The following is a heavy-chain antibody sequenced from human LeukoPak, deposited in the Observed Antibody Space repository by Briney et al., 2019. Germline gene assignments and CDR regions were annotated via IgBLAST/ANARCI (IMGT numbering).Heavy chain of an antibody. CDR1: GFAFNTYA. D-gene: IGHD5-12*01. Sequence: GGSLRLSCAASGFAFNTYAMHWVRQAPGQGLEWVASIKEDGSDKYYVDSVKGRFSISRDNAKNSLYLQMNSLRTEDTAVYYCAKGGHFNFDYWGQGTLVTVSS. J-gene: IGHJ4*02. CDR3: AKGGHFNFDY. V-gene: IGHV3-7*01. CDR2: IKEDGSDK.